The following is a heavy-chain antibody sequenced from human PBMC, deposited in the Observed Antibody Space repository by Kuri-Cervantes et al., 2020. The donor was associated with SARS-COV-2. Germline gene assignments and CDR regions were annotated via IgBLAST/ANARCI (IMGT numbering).Heavy chain of an antibody. J-gene: IGHJ4*02. Sequence: GESLKISCAASGFTFSSYAMSWVRQAPGKGLEWVSAISGSGGSIYYADSVKGRFTISRDNAKNSLYLQMNSLRAEDTAVYYCARGDFWSGYYYDYWGQGTLVTVSS. V-gene: IGHV3-23*01. CDR1: GFTFSSYA. CDR3: ARGDFWSGYYYDY. CDR2: ISGSGGSI. D-gene: IGHD3-3*01.